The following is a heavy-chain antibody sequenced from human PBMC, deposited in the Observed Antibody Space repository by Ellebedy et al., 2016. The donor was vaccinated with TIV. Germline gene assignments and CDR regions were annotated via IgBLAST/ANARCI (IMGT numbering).Heavy chain of an antibody. J-gene: IGHJ4*02. CDR3: ANWETASR. D-gene: IGHD1-26*01. CDR2: INERGREK. CDR1: GFTFSDYW. Sequence: GGSLRLSXTVSGFTFSDYWMSWVRQAPGKGLEWVAEINERGREKYYVDSVKGRFTISRDNARNSLYLQMNSLRGEDTAVYYCANWETASRWGQGTLVTVSS. V-gene: IGHV3-7*01.